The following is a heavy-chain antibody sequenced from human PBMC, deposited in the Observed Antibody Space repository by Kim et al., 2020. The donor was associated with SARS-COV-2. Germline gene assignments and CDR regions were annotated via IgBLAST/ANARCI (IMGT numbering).Heavy chain of an antibody. CDR2: IDPSDSYT. J-gene: IGHJ4*02. Sequence: GESLKISCKGSGYSFTSYWISWVRQMPGKGLEWMGRIDPSDSYTNYSPSFQGHVTISADKSISTAYLQWSSLKASDTAMYYCARHDYYGSGSNSVYFDYWGQGTLVTVSS. CDR3: ARHDYYGSGSNSVYFDY. CDR1: GYSFTSYW. D-gene: IGHD3-10*01. V-gene: IGHV5-10-1*01.